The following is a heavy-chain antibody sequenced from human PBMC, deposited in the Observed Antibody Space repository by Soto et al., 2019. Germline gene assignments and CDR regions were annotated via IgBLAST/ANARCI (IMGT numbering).Heavy chain of an antibody. V-gene: IGHV1-18*01. J-gene: IGHJ4*02. CDR3: ARGPVAGSDF. CDR2: ISPYSGET. CDR1: GYPFTSYG. D-gene: IGHD6-19*01. Sequence: QVQLVQSGPEVKKPAASVQGSCKASGYPFTSYGIVWVRQAPGQGLEWMGWISPYSGETRYTEKFQDRLTLTTDRSTSTAYMDLRSLTSDDTAVYFCARGPVAGSDFWGQGTLVIVSS.